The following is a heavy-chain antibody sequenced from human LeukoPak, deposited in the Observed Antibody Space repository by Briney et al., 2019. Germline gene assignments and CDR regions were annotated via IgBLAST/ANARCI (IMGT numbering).Heavy chain of an antibody. Sequence: PGGSLRLSCAASGFSFSSYSLNWVRQAPGKGLEWVSYISSRSTTIYYADSVKGRFTISRDNAKNSLYLQMNSLRAEDTAVYYCARDTSGDYLIDYWGQGTLVTVSS. CDR2: ISSRSTTI. V-gene: IGHV3-48*01. CDR1: GFSFSSYS. D-gene: IGHD4-17*01. CDR3: ARDTSGDYLIDY. J-gene: IGHJ4*02.